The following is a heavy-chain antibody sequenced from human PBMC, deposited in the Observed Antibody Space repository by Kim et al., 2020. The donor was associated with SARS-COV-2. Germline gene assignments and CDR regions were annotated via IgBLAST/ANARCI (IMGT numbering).Heavy chain of an antibody. CDR3: ARAGRGYSYGNGGYYYYGMDV. J-gene: IGHJ6*02. V-gene: IGHV4-34*01. D-gene: IGHD5-18*01. CDR2: INHSGST. CDR1: GGSFSGYY. Sequence: SETLSLTCAVYGGSFSGYYWSWIRQPPGKGLEWIGEINHSGSTNYNPSLKSRVTISVDTSKNQFSLKLSSVTAADTAVYYCARAGRGYSYGNGGYYYYGMDVWGQGTTVTVSS.